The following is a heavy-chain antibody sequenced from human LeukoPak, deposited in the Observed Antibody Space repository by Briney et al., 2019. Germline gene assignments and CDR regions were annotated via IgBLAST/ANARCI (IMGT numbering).Heavy chain of an antibody. J-gene: IGHJ4*02. Sequence: ASVKVSCKVSEYTLTELSMHWVRQAPGKGLEWMGGFDPEDGETIYAQKFQGRVTMTEDTSTDTAYMELSSLRSEDTAVYYCATAPWFPRTSIAAAAHYYFDYWGQGTLVTVSS. V-gene: IGHV1-24*01. CDR3: ATAPWFPRTSIAAAAHYYFDY. D-gene: IGHD6-13*01. CDR1: EYTLTELS. CDR2: FDPEDGET.